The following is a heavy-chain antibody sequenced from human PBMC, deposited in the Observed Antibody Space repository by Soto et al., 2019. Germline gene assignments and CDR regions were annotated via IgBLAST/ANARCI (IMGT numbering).Heavy chain of an antibody. Sequence: GXSGKVSCKASAYTFTDYYMHWVRQAPGQGFEWVGGINPESGNPKYVPKFQGRVTVTRDTSTSTAYMELNRLTSDDTAVYYCASEDCRNTNCLKGFDYWGQGTLVTVSS. V-gene: IGHV1-2*02. CDR3: ASEDCRNTNCLKGFDY. D-gene: IGHD2-15*01. CDR2: INPESGNP. J-gene: IGHJ4*02. CDR1: AYTFTDYY.